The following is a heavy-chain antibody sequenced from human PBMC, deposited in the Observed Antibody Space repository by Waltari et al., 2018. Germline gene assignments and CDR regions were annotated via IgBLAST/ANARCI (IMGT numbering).Heavy chain of an antibody. Sequence: QVQLQQWGAGLLKPSETLSLTCAVYGGSFSGYYWSWISQPPGKGLEWIGEINHSGSTNYNPSLKSRVTISVDTSKNQFSLKLSSVTAADTAVYYCAREVARAVAGSYYYYGMDVWGQGTTVTVSS. D-gene: IGHD6-19*01. CDR1: GGSFSGYY. J-gene: IGHJ6*02. V-gene: IGHV4-34*01. CDR3: AREVARAVAGSYYYYGMDV. CDR2: INHSGST.